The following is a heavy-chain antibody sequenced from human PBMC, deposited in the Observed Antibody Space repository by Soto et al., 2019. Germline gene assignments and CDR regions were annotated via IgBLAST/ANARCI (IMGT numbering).Heavy chain of an antibody. CDR2: VSAGGDMT. J-gene: IGHJ6*02. CDR3: ARGDRGGSGSRASYYYSGLDD. CDR1: GFTFSSYA. V-gene: IGHV3-23*01. Sequence: DVQLLESGGHLVQPGGSLRLSCAASGFTFSSYAMSWVRQAPGKGLEWVSSVSAGGDMTYYSDSVKGRFTISRDNSNNALFLQMNSLRIEDTALYYCARGDRGGSGSRASYYYSGLDDWGQGTTVTVS. D-gene: IGHD3-10*01.